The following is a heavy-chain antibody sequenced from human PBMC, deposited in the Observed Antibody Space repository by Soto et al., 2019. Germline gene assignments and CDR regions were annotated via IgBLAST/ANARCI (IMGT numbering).Heavy chain of an antibody. CDR1: GYSFTSYW. D-gene: IGHD3-10*01. CDR2: IYPGDSDT. V-gene: IGHV5-51*01. Sequence: GESLKISCQGSGYSFTSYWIGWVRQMPWKGLEWMGIIYPGDSDTRYSPSFQGQVTISADKSISTAYLQWSSLKASDTAMYYCARRSLSLAYFDFWGPGNLVTGSS. J-gene: IGHJ4*02. CDR3: ARRSLSLAYFDF.